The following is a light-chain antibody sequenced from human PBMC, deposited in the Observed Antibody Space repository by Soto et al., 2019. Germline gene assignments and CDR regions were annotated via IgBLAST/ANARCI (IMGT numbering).Light chain of an antibody. V-gene: IGKV1-5*03. J-gene: IGKJ1*01. CDR3: QHYNSYSEA. CDR2: KAS. Sequence: DIQMTQSPSTLSASVGDRVTITCRASQTISSWLAWYQQKPGKAPKLLIYKASTLKSGVPLRFSGSGSGTEFTLTISSLQPDDFATYYCQHYNSYSEAFGQGTKVDIK. CDR1: QTISSW.